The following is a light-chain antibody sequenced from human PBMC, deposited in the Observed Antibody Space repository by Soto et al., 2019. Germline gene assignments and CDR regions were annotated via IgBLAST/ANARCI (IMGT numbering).Light chain of an antibody. CDR1: SSNIGAVYD. CDR2: GNS. J-gene: IGLJ1*01. Sequence: QSVLTQPPSVSGAPGQRVTISCTGSSSNIGAVYDVHWYQHLPGTAPKLLIYGNSNRPSGVPDRFSGSKSGTSASLAITGLQAEDEADYFCATWDDSLNGFYVFGTGTKLTVL. CDR3: ATWDDSLNGFYV. V-gene: IGLV1-40*01.